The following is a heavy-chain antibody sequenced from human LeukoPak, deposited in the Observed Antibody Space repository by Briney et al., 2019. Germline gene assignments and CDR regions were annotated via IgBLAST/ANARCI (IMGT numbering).Heavy chain of an antibody. D-gene: IGHD6-13*01. Sequence: SVKVSCKASGGTFSSYAISWVRQAPGQGLEWLGGIIPISGTANYAQNFQGRVTITADKSTSKAYMELSSLRSEDTAVYYCARSIRSGSSSWYVADYWGQGTLVTVSS. CDR3: ARSIRSGSSSWYVADY. CDR1: GGTFSSYA. CDR2: IIPISGTA. J-gene: IGHJ4*02. V-gene: IGHV1-69*06.